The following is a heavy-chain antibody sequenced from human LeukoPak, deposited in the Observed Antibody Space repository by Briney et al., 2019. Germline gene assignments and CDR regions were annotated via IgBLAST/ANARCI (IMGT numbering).Heavy chain of an antibody. J-gene: IGHJ5*02. CDR2: IYYSGST. CDR1: GGSISSGDYY. V-gene: IGHV4-30-4*01. CDR3: ARDRGGYQLSSSWFDP. D-gene: IGHD2-2*01. Sequence: PSHTLSLTCTVSGGSISSGDYYWSWIRQPPGEGLEWIGYIYYSGSTYYNPSLKSRVTISVDTSKNQFSLKLSSVTAADTAVYYCARDRGGYQLSSSWFDPWGQGTLVTVSS.